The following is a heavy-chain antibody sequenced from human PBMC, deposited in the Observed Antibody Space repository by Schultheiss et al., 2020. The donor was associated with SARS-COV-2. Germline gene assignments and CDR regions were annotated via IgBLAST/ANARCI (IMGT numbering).Heavy chain of an antibody. CDR3: AREAPGYCSSTSCYYYYMDV. CDR1: GYSFTSYW. J-gene: IGHJ6*03. D-gene: IGHD2-2*01. CDR2: ISAYNGNT. V-gene: IGHV1-18*04. Sequence: GESLKISCKGSGYSFTSYWIGWVRQAPGQGLEWMGWISAYNGNTNYAQKLQGRVTMTTDTSTSTAYMELRSLRSDDTAVYYCAREAPGYCSSTSCYYYYMDVWGKGTTVTVSS.